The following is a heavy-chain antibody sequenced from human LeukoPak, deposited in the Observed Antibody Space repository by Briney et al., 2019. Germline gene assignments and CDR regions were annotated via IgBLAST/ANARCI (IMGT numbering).Heavy chain of an antibody. D-gene: IGHD2-2*03. V-gene: IGHV1-69*01. J-gene: IGHJ3*02. CDR1: GGTCSSYA. CDR3: ARGHLDNVVVPAALQAFDI. CDR2: IIPIFGTA. Sequence: SVKVSCKASGGTCSSYAISWVRQAPGQGLEWMGGIIPIFGTANYAQKFQGRVTITADESTSTAYMELSSLRSEDTAVYYCARGHLDNVVVPAALQAFDIWGQGTMVTVSS.